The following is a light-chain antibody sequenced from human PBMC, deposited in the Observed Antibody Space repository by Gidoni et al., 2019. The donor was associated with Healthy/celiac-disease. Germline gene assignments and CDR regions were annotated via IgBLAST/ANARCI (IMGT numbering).Light chain of an antibody. V-gene: IGKV1-5*03. CDR3: QQYNSPPWT. CDR2: KAS. Sequence: DIQMTQSPSTLSASVGDRVTITCRASQSISSWLAWYQQKPGKAPKLLIYKASSLESGVPSRFSGSGSGTEFTLTFSSLQPDDFATYYCQQYNSPPWTFGQGTKVEIK. J-gene: IGKJ1*01. CDR1: QSISSW.